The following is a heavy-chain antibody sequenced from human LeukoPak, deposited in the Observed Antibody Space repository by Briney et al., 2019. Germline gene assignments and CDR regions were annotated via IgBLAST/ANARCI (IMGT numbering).Heavy chain of an antibody. V-gene: IGHV1-69*05. CDR2: IIPIFGTA. Sequence: ASVKVSCKASGGTYSSYAISWVRQAPGQGLEWMGGIIPIFGTANYAQKFQGRVTITTDESTSTAYMELSSLRSEDTAVYYCARARRDGYNHWGQGTLVTVSS. CDR1: GGTYSSYA. CDR3: ARARRDGYNH. J-gene: IGHJ5*02. D-gene: IGHD5-24*01.